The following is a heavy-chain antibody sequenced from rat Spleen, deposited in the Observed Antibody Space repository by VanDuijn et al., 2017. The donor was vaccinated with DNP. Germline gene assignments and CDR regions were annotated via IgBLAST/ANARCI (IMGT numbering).Heavy chain of an antibody. CDR1: RITFSDHN. CDR3: AGRPPPTRGPFDY. CDR2: ISYDGSDT. V-gene: IGHV5-7*01. Sequence: EVQLVESGGGLVQPGRSLKLTCAVSRITFSDHNMAWVRQAPKKSLEWVATISYDGSDTYYRDSVKGRFTISRDNAKSTLYLQMDSLRSEDTATYYCAGRPPPTRGPFDYWRQGVTVTVSS. D-gene: IGHD1-4*01. J-gene: IGHJ2*01.